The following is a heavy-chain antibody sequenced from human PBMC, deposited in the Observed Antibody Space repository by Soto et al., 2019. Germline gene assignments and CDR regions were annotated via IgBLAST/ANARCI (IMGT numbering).Heavy chain of an antibody. CDR2: IGTAGDT. CDR3: ARGTHSGGEIDIALAGPSIGYYYGMDV. J-gene: IGHJ6*02. Sequence: GGSLRLSCAASGFTFSSYDMHWVRQATGKGLEWVSAIGTAGDTYYPGSVKGRFTISRENAKNSLYLQMKSLRAGDTAVYYCARGTHSGGEIDIALAGPSIGYYYGMDVWGQGTTVTVSS. CDR1: GFTFSSYD. V-gene: IGHV3-13*04. D-gene: IGHD6-19*01.